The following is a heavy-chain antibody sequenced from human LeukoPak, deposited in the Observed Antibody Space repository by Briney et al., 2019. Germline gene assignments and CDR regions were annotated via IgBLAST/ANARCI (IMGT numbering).Heavy chain of an antibody. J-gene: IGHJ4*02. CDR2: IFYTGSS. CDR3: ARWDGSSWYFDY. D-gene: IGHD6-13*01. CDR1: GASISSYY. Sequence: SETLSLTCTVSGASISSYYWSWIRQPPGKGLEWIGHIFYTGSSNYNPSLKSRVTISLDRSKNQFSLKLSSVTAADTAVYYCARWDGSSWYFDYWGQGTLVTVSS. V-gene: IGHV4-59*01.